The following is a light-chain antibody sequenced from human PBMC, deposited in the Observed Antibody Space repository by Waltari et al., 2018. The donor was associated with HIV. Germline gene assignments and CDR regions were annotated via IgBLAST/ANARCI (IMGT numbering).Light chain of an antibody. Sequence: SYVLTQPPSVSVAPGQTARITCGGNNIGSKSVHWYQQKPGQAPVLVVYDDYDRPSGIPERFSGSNSGNTATLTISRVEAGDEADYYCQQYGSSLGAFGGGTK. CDR3: QQYGSSLGA. V-gene: IGLV3-21*02. CDR1: NIGSKS. CDR2: DDY. J-gene: IGLJ2*01.